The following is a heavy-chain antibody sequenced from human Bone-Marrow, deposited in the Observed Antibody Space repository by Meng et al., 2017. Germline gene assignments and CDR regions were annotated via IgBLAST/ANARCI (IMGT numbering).Heavy chain of an antibody. CDR2: IKADGSER. D-gene: IGHD5-18*01. CDR1: GFTVSSNY. Sequence: GESLKISCAASGFTVSSNYMTWVRQAPGKGLEWVANIKADGSERFYVGSVKGRFTISRDNAMNTLYLQMNTLRDEDTAVYYCSTGGYPTGADSWGQGALVTVSS. V-gene: IGHV3-7*01. CDR3: STGGYPTGADS. J-gene: IGHJ4*02.